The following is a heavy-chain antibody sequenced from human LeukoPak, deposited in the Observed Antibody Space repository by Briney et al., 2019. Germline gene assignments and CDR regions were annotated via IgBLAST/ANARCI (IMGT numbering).Heavy chain of an antibody. CDR1: GFTFSSYW. CDR3: ARDWINIHIYFGELHHYYYRGMDV. Sequence: GGSLRLSCAASGFTFSSYWMSWVRQAPGKGLEWVANINQDASHKYYVDSVKGRFTISRDNAKNSLYLQMNSLRAEDTAVYYCARDWINIHIYFGELHHYYYRGMDVWGQGTTVTVSS. J-gene: IGHJ6*02. CDR2: INQDASHK. D-gene: IGHD1-26*01. V-gene: IGHV3-7*01.